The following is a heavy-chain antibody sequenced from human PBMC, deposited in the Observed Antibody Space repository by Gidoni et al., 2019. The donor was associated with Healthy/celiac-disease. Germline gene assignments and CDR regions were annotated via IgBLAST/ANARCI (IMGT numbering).Heavy chain of an antibody. V-gene: IGHV3-7*01. CDR1: GFTFSSYW. CDR2: IKQDGSEK. D-gene: IGHD1-1*01. Sequence: EVQLVESGGGLVQHGGSLRLSCAASGFTFSSYWWSWVRQAPGKGLEWVANIKQDGSEKYYVDSVKGRFTISRDNVKNSLYLQMNSLRVEDTAVYYCARDLGYNSVADYWGQGTLVTVSS. J-gene: IGHJ4*02. CDR3: ARDLGYNSVADY.